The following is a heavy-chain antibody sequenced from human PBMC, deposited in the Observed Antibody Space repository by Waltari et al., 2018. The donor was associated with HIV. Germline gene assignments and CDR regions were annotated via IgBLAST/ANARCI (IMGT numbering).Heavy chain of an antibody. CDR3: VLDAKRPLDY. Sequence: EVKLVESGGGSVQPGGSLRLSCSASGFTFSQYYMHWVRQAPGKGLEYVSVINGNGATTYYADSVKGRVTISRDNSKNTVYLQMSSLRVEDTAVYYCVLDAKRPLDYWGQGTLVSVSS. CDR1: GFTFSQYY. D-gene: IGHD6-25*01. J-gene: IGHJ4*02. V-gene: IGHV3-64D*06. CDR2: INGNGATT.